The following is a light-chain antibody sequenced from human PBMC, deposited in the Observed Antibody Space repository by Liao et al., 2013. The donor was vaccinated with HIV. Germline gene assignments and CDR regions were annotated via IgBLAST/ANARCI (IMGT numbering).Light chain of an antibody. CDR2: ENY. CDR1: STN. CDR3: QAWDSGTALYT. V-gene: IGLV3-1*01. J-gene: IGLJ1*01. Sequence: SYELTQPPSVSVSPGQTATITCSGASTNVCWYQVKPGQSPEVVIFENYKRPSGIPDRFSGSKSGSTATLTIRGTQAIDEADYYCQAWDSGTALYTFGTGTKVTVL.